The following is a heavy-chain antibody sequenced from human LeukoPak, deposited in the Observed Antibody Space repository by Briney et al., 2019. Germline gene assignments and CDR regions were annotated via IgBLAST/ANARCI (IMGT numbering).Heavy chain of an antibody. Sequence: GGSLRLSCAASGFTFSSYEMNWVRQAPGKGLEWVSDNSGSGGSTYYADSVKGRFTISRDNSKNTLYLQMNSLRAEDTAVYYCAKKYSTGLDPWGQGTLVTVSS. CDR1: GFTFSSYE. CDR3: AKKYSTGLDP. V-gene: IGHV3-23*01. D-gene: IGHD1-26*01. CDR2: NSGSGGST. J-gene: IGHJ5*02.